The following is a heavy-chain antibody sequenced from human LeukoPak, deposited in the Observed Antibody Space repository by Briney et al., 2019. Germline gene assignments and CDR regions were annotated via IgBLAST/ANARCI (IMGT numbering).Heavy chain of an antibody. V-gene: IGHV1-18*01. CDR2: ISAYNGNT. Sequence: PGASVKVSYKASGYTFTSYGISWVRQAPGQGLEWMGWISAYNGNTNYAQKLQGRVTMTTDTSTSTAYMELRSLRSDDTAVYYCARDLNTVRKEGYYYYYYMDVWGKGTTVTVSS. CDR3: ARDLNTVRKEGYYYYYYMDV. J-gene: IGHJ6*03. CDR1: GYTFTSYG. D-gene: IGHD4-11*01.